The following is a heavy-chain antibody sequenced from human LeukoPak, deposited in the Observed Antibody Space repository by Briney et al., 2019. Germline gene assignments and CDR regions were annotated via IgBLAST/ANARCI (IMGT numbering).Heavy chain of an antibody. CDR1: GFTFSLYA. Sequence: GSLRLSCAASGFTFSLYAMNWVRQAPGKGLQWVSYINDESSDIHYAGSVRGRFAISRDDARQTLYLQLSSLRVEDTAVYYCARDTFQPGLIDSWGQGTLVTVSS. V-gene: IGHV3-21*05. CDR2: INDESSDI. CDR3: ARDTFQPGLIDS. J-gene: IGHJ4*02. D-gene: IGHD2-2*01.